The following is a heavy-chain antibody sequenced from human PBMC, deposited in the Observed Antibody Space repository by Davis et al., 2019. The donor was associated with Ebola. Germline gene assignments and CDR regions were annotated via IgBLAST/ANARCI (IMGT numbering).Heavy chain of an antibody. CDR2: INPNSGGT. V-gene: IGHV1-2*02. Sequence: ASVKVSCKASGYTFTGYYMHWVRQAPGQGLEWMGWINPNSGGTNYAQKFQGRVTMTRDTSISTAYMELSRLRSDDTAVYYCAREKLGYCSSTSCYSDYYYGMDVWGQGTTVTVSS. CDR1: GYTFTGYY. J-gene: IGHJ6*02. CDR3: AREKLGYCSSTSCYSDYYYGMDV. D-gene: IGHD2-2*01.